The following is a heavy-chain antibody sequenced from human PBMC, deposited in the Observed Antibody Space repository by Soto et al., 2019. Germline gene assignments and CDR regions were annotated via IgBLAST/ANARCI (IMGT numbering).Heavy chain of an antibody. Sequence: SATLSLTCTVAVVSISSYSWGGIRQPPGKGLEWIGYIYYSGSTNYNPSLKSRVTISVDTSKNQFSLKLSSVTAADTAAYYCARRYGYSFDYWGQGTLVTVS. D-gene: IGHD1-1*01. CDR1: VVSISSYS. V-gene: IGHV4-59*08. CDR2: IYYSGST. CDR3: ARRYGYSFDY. J-gene: IGHJ4*02.